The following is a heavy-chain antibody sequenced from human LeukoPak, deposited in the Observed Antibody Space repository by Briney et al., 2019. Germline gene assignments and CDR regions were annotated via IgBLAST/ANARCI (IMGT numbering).Heavy chain of an antibody. CDR3: ARRPEVVDPYYYYYYMDV. D-gene: IGHD2-15*01. CDR2: IYTSGST. Sequence: SETLSLTCTVSGGSISSGSYYWSWIRQPAGKGLEWIGRIYTSGSTNYNPSLQSRVTISVDTSKNQFSLKLSSLTAADTAVYYCARRPEVVDPYYYYYYMDVWGKGTTVTVSS. CDR1: GGSISSGSYY. V-gene: IGHV4-61*02. J-gene: IGHJ6*03.